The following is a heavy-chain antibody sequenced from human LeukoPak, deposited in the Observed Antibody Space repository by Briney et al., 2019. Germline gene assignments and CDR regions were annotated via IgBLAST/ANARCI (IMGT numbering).Heavy chain of an antibody. J-gene: IGHJ4*02. CDR3: ARGEAGLYYYDSSGYSLDY. V-gene: IGHV4-59*12. CDR1: GGSMSSYY. Sequence: SETLSLTCTVSGGSMSSYYWSWIRQTPGKGLEWIGHIYYSGSTNYSPSLKSRVTISVDTSKNQFSLKLSSVTAADTAVYYCARGEAGLYYYDSSGYSLDYWGQGTLVTVSS. CDR2: IYYSGST. D-gene: IGHD3-22*01.